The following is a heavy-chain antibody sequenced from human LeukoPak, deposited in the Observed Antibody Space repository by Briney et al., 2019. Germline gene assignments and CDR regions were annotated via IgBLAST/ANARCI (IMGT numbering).Heavy chain of an antibody. CDR1: GYTFTSYD. CDR2: MNPNSGNT. J-gene: IGHJ4*02. V-gene: IGHV1-8*03. Sequence: ASVKVSCKASGYTFTSYDINRVRQATGQGLEWMGWMNPNSGNTGYAQKFQGRVTITRNTSISTAYMELSSLRSEDTAVYYCARVYHGDYDLDYWGQGTLVTVSS. D-gene: IGHD4-17*01. CDR3: ARVYHGDYDLDY.